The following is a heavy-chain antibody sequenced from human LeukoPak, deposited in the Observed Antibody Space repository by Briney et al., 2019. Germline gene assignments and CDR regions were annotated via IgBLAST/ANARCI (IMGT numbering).Heavy chain of an antibody. CDR3: ARFPTGFDY. V-gene: IGHV3-7*05. CDR2: IKEDGSEK. J-gene: IGHJ4*02. D-gene: IGHD4-17*01. CDR1: GFTFSSYW. Sequence: PGGSLRLSCAASGFTFSSYWMHWGRQAPGKGLEWVASIKEDGSEKYYVDSVKGRCTISRDNAKNSLYLQMNSLRVEDTAMYYCARFPTGFDYWGQGTLVTVSS.